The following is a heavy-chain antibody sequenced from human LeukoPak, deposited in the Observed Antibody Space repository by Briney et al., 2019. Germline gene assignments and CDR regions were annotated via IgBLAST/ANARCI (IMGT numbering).Heavy chain of an antibody. CDR1: GGSISSYY. J-gene: IGHJ4*02. D-gene: IGHD6-13*01. CDR3: ARGILSSWYRYYFDY. Sequence: KPSETLSLTCTVSGGSISSYYWSWIRQPPGKGLEWIGYIYYSGSTNYNPSLKSRVTISVDTSKNQFSLKLSSVTAADTAVYYCARGILSSWYRYYFDYWGQGTLVTVSS. V-gene: IGHV4-59*01. CDR2: IYYSGST.